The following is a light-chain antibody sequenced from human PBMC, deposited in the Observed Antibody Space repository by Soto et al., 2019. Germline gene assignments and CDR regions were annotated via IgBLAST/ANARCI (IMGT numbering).Light chain of an antibody. J-gene: IGLJ1*01. V-gene: IGLV2-23*01. CDR3: CSYAGSSPSYV. CDR2: EGS. Sequence: QSALTQPASVSGSPGQSITISCTGTSSDVGSYNLVSWYQQHPGKAPKLMIYEGSKRPSGVSNRFSGSKSGNTASLTISGLQAEDEADYYCCSYAGSSPSYVFGTRTKVTVL. CDR1: SSDVGSYNL.